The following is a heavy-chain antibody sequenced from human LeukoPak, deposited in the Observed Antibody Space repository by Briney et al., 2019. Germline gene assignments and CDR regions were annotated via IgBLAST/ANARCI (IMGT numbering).Heavy chain of an antibody. D-gene: IGHD2-21*01. V-gene: IGHV1-2*06. Sequence: ASVTVSCTASGYTFTVYHLHWVRQAPGQGLEWMGRINPNSGGRNYAQKFQGRVTMTRDTSISTAYMELSRLRSDDTAVYYCATDTAVIDWGQGTLVTVSS. CDR1: GYTFTVYH. CDR2: INPNSGGR. CDR3: ATDTAVID. J-gene: IGHJ4*02.